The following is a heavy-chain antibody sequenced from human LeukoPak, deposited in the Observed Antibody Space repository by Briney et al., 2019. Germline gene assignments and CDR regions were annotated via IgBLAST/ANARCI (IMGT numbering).Heavy chain of an antibody. CDR2: ISWNSGSI. V-gene: IGHV3-9*01. CDR3: ARAKYGSGSYYPH. J-gene: IGHJ4*02. CDR1: GFTFDDYA. D-gene: IGHD3-10*01. Sequence: QSGRSLRLSCAASGFTFDDYAMHWVRQAPGKGLEWASGISWNSGSIGYADSVKGRFTISRDNAKNSLYLQMNSLRAADTALYYCARAKYGSGSYYPHWGQGTLVTVSS.